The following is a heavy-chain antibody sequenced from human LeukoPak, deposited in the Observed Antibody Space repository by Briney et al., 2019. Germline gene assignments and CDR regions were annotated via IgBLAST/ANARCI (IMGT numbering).Heavy chain of an antibody. CDR2: INHSGSI. Sequence: SETLSLTCAVYGGSFSGYYWSWIRQPPGKGLEWIGEINHSGSINYNPSLKSRVTISVDTSKNQFSLKLSSVTAADTAVYYCARAPGPQLWLVGAFDIWGQGTMVTVSS. D-gene: IGHD5-18*01. CDR3: ARAPGPQLWLVGAFDI. CDR1: GGSFSGYY. V-gene: IGHV4-34*01. J-gene: IGHJ3*02.